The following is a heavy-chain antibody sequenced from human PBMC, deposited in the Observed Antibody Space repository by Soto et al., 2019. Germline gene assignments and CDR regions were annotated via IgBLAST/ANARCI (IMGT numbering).Heavy chain of an antibody. CDR3: ARGRNIVVVTATRGTWDYYGMDV. Sequence: ASVKVSCKASGYTFTSYGISWVRQAPGQGLEWMGWISAYNGNTNYAQKLQGRVTMTTDTSTSTAYMELRSLRPDDTAVYYCARGRNIVVVTATRGTWDYYGMDVWGQGTTVTVSS. J-gene: IGHJ6*02. CDR2: ISAYNGNT. V-gene: IGHV1-18*01. D-gene: IGHD2-21*02. CDR1: GYTFTSYG.